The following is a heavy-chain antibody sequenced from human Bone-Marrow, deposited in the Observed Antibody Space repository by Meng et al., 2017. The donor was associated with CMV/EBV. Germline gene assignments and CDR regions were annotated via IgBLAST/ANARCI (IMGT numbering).Heavy chain of an antibody. CDR2: IIPIFGTA. V-gene: IGHV1-69*12. D-gene: IGHD1-26*01. CDR3: ARDYEIRGVGAWGY. Sequence: QVRLGRSGAEVKKPGSAVKISCKASEGTFSSYAISWVRQAPGQGLEWMGGIIPIFGTANYAQKFQGRVTITADESTSTAYMELSSLRSEDTAVYYCARDYEIRGVGAWGYWGQGTLVTVSS. CDR1: EGTFSSYA. J-gene: IGHJ4*02.